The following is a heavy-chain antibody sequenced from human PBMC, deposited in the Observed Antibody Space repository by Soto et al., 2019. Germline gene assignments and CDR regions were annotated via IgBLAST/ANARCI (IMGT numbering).Heavy chain of an antibody. CDR2: IIPIFGTA. D-gene: IGHD3-9*01. J-gene: IGHJ6*02. CDR1: GGTFSSYA. Sequence: SVKVSCKASGGTFSSYAISWVRQAPGQGLEWMGGIIPIFGTANYAQKFQGRVTITADESTSTAYMELSSLRSEDTAVYCCARDLRSYYDILTGGYYYYGMDVWGQGTTVTVSS. CDR3: ARDLRSYYDILTGGYYYYGMDV. V-gene: IGHV1-69*13.